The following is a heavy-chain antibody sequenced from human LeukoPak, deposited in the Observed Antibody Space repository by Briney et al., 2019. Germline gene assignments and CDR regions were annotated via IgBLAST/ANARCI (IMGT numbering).Heavy chain of an antibody. Sequence: GGSLRLSCAASGFSLRNYWMHWVRQVPGKRLVWVSRIGGDGSVTNYADSVKDRFTISRDNAKNTLFLQINGLRAEDTAVYYCARYSSSSGGASYYLDYWGHGTLVTVSS. V-gene: IGHV3-74*01. J-gene: IGHJ4*01. CDR2: IGGDGSVT. CDR3: ARYSSSSGGASYYLDY. CDR1: GFSLRNYW. D-gene: IGHD6-6*01.